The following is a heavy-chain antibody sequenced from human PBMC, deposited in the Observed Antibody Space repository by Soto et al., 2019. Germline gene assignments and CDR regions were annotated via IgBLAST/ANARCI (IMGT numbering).Heavy chain of an antibody. CDR1: GGTFSSYT. CDR3: ARTGPQVGAITPQYNY. J-gene: IGHJ4*02. Sequence: SVKVSCKASGGTFSSYTISWVRQAPGQGLEWMGRIIPILGIANYAQKFQGRVTITADKSTSTAYMELSSLRSEDTAVYYCARTGPQVGAITPQYNYWGQGTLVTVSS. V-gene: IGHV1-69*02. D-gene: IGHD1-26*01. CDR2: IIPILGIA.